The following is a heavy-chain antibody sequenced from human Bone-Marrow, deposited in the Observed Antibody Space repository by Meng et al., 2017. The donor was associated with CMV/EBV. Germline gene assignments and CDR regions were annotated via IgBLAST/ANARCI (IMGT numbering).Heavy chain of an antibody. CDR2: ISAYNGNT. J-gene: IGHJ6*02. Sequence: ASVKVSCKASGYTFTSYGISWVRQAPGQGLEWMGWISAYNGNTNYAQKLQGRVTMTTDTSTSTAYMELRSLRSDDTAVYYCARESPLVLMVYAIPYGLDVWGQGTKVTAP. CDR1: GYTFTSYG. CDR3: ARESPLVLMVYAIPYGLDV. D-gene: IGHD2-8*01. V-gene: IGHV1-18*01.